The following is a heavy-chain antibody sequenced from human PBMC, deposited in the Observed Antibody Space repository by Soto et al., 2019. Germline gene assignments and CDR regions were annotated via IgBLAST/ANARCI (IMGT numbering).Heavy chain of an antibody. CDR3: ARDIGMATTGAFDI. CDR2: IIPIFGTA. V-gene: IGHV1-69*13. D-gene: IGHD5-12*01. CDR1: GGTFSSYA. J-gene: IGHJ3*02. Sequence: AASVKVSCKASGGTFSSYAISWVRQAPGQGLEWMGGIIPIFGTANYAQKFQGRVTITADESTSTAYMELSSLRSEDTAVYYCARDIGMATTGAFDIWGQGTMVPSPQ.